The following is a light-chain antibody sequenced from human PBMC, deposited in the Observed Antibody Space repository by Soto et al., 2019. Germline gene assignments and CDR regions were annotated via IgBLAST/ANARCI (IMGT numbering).Light chain of an antibody. J-gene: IGLJ2*01. CDR1: SGHSSYI. CDR2: LEGSGSY. CDR3: ETWDINTHVV. V-gene: IGLV4-60*02. Sequence: QPVLTQSSSASASLGSSVKLTCTLSSGHSSYIIAWHQQQPGKAPRYLMKLEGSGSYNKGSGFPDRFSGSSSGADRYLTISILHFEDEADYYCETWDINTHVVFGGGTKLTVL.